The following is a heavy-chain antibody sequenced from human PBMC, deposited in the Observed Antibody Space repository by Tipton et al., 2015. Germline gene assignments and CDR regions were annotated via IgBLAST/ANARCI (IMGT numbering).Heavy chain of an antibody. CDR3: ARSGSYLKHYFDY. D-gene: IGHD1-26*01. CDR2: ISWNSGSI. CDR1: GFSFDDYA. J-gene: IGHJ4*02. Sequence: VQLVQSGGGLVQPGKSLRLSCAASGFSFDDYAMHWVRQAPGKGLEWVSSISWNSGSIAYVDSVKGRFTISIDNAKNTLFLQMNSLRAEDTAVYYCARSGSYLKHYFDYWGQGTLVTVSS. V-gene: IGHV3-9*01.